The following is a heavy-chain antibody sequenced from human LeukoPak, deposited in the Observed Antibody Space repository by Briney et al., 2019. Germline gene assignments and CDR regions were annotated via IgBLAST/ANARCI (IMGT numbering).Heavy chain of an antibody. CDR3: AKVAATSSSDY. D-gene: IGHD6-6*01. CDR2: TSHNGGAS. CDR1: GFTFGTYA. Sequence: GGSLRLSCAASGFTFGTYAMSWVRQAPGKGLEWVSSTSHNGGASFYGDSVKGRFTISRDNSKNTLYLQMNSLRAEDTAVYYCAKVAATSSSDYWGQGTLVTVSS. J-gene: IGHJ4*02. V-gene: IGHV3-23*01.